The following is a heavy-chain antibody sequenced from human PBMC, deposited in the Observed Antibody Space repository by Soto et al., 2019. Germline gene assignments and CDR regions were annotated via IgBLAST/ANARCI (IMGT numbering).Heavy chain of an antibody. CDR2: IRSKAYGGTT. J-gene: IGHJ4*02. CDR1: GFTFGDYA. D-gene: IGHD2-2*01. V-gene: IGHV3-49*03. Sequence: GGFLRLSCTASGFTFGDYAMSWFRQAPGKGLEWVGFIRSKAYGGTTEYAASVKGRFTISRDDSKSIAYLQMNSLKTEDTAVYYCTRLIVVVPAAMREYYFDYWGQGTLVTVSS. CDR3: TRLIVVVPAAMREYYFDY.